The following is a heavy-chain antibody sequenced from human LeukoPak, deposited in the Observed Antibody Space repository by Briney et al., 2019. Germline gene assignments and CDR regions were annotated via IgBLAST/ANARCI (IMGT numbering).Heavy chain of an antibody. J-gene: IGHJ4*02. CDR1: GFTFSSYD. CDR2: IGTAGDT. CDR3: ARASGSSWFFDY. V-gene: IGHV3-13*01. D-gene: IGHD6-13*01. Sequence: GGSLRLSCAASGFTFSSYDMHWVRQATGKGLEWVSAIGTAGDTYYPGSVKGRFTISRENAKNSLYLQMSSLRAGDTAVYYCARASGSSWFFDYWGQGTLVTVSS.